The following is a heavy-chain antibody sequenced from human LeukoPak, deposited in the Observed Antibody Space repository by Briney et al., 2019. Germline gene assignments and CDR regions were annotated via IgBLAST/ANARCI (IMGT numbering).Heavy chain of an antibody. CDR3: VGGNSWPGLSY. Sequence: PGGSLTLSCAASGFTVSGNYMRWLRQAPGEGLEWVSVIYTAGSKYNAGSVEGRFPLSRDKSKNPPDPAINTPKAEDHAVYFLVGGNSWPGLSYLGQGNLRTVSS. V-gene: IGHV3-53*01. CDR2: IYTAGSK. D-gene: IGHD6-13*01. CDR1: GFTVSGNY. J-gene: IGHJ4*01.